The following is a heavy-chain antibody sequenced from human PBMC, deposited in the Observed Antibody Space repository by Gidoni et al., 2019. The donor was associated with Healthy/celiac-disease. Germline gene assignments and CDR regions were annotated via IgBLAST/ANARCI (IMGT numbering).Heavy chain of an antibody. CDR1: GGSISSGGYY. V-gene: IGHV4-31*03. Sequence: QVQLQESGPGLVKPSQTLSLTCHVSGGSISSGGYYWSWIRQHPGKGLEWIGYIYYRGSTYYNPSLKSRVTISVDTSKNQFSLKLSSVTAADTAVYYCARFDYYDSSGYYYPLFDYWGQGTLVTVSS. CDR2: IYYRGST. D-gene: IGHD3-22*01. J-gene: IGHJ4*02. CDR3: ARFDYYDSSGYYYPLFDY.